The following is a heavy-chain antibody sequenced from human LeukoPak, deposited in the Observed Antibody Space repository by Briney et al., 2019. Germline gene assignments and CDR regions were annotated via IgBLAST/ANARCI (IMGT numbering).Heavy chain of an antibody. CDR3: ARVHLTMVRGGDYYYMDV. D-gene: IGHD3-10*01. V-gene: IGHV4-59*11. CDR2: IYYSGST. CDR1: GGSISSHY. Sequence: SETLSLTCTVSGGSISSHYWSWIRQPPGKGLEWIGYIYYSGSTNYNPSLKSRVTISVDTSKNQFSLKLSSVTAADTAVYYCARVHLTMVRGGDYYYMDVWGKGTTVTVSS. J-gene: IGHJ6*03.